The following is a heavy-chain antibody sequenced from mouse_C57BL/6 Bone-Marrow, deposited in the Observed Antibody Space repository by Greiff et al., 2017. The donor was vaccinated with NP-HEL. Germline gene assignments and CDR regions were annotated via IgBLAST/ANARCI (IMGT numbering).Heavy chain of an antibody. CDR1: GYSIISGYY. J-gene: IGHJ3*01. CDR3: AREGGYYGSPFAY. CDR2: ISYDGSN. D-gene: IGHD1-1*01. Sequence: EVHLVESGPGLVKPSQSLSLTCSVTGYSIISGYYWNWIRQFPGNKLEWMAYISYDGSNNYNPSLQNRISLTRDISKNQFFLKLTSVTTEDTATYYCAREGGYYGSPFAYWGQGTLVTVSA. V-gene: IGHV3-6*01.